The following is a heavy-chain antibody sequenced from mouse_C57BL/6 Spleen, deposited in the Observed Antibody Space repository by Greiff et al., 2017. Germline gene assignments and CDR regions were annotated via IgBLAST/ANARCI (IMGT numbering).Heavy chain of an antibody. CDR2: INPNNGGT. CDR3: ARSPYDSRDY. D-gene: IGHD1-1*01. CDR1: GYTFTDNN. Sequence: VQLQQSGPELVKPGASVKMSCKASGYTFTDNNMHWVKQSHGKSLEWIGYINPNNGGTSYNQKFKGKATLTVNKSSSTAYMELRSLTSEDPAVYYGARSPYDSRDYWGQGTTLTVSS. V-gene: IGHV1-22*01. J-gene: IGHJ2*01.